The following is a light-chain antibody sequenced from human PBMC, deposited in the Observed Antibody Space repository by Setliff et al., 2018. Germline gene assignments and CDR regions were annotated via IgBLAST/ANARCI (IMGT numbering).Light chain of an antibody. J-gene: IGLJ1*01. CDR1: SSNIGTGYD. V-gene: IGLV1-40*01. Sequence: SVLTQPPSVSGAPGQRVTISCAGRSSNIGTGYDVHWYQQFPGTAPKLLIYGNNIRPSGVPDRFSGSQSGTSASLAITGLHSEDEADYYCQSYDSSLSAYVFGTGTKVTVL. CDR2: GNN. CDR3: QSYDSSLSAYV.